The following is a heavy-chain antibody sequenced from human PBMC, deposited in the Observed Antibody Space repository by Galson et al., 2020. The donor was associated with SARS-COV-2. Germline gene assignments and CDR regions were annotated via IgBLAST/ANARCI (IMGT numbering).Heavy chain of an antibody. V-gene: IGHV4-59*13. J-gene: IGHJ4*02. CDR2: IHYSGTT. CDR1: GGSISNYY. CDR3: ARVTGDGFSDY. D-gene: IGHD1-26*01. Sequence: SETLSLTCTASGGSISNYYWSWIRQPPGEGLEWIGYIHYSGTTRYNPALKSRVTISVDTSKSQLSLNLGSATAADTAAYNCARVTGDGFSDYWGQGALVTVSS.